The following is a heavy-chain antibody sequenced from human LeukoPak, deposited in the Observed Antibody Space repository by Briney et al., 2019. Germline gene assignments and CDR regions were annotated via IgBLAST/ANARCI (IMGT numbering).Heavy chain of an antibody. CDR1: GGSFSGYY. Sequence: PSETLSLTCAVSGGSFSGYYWYWIRQPPGKGLEWIGEINHGESTNYYASLKSRATLSVDTSKNQFSLKLTSVTAAETAVYYCARGRTYYYDTSGYYPSIYYGMDVWGQGTTVIVSS. CDR3: ARGRTYYYDTSGYYPSIYYGMDV. D-gene: IGHD3-22*01. J-gene: IGHJ6*02. CDR2: INHGEST. V-gene: IGHV4-34*01.